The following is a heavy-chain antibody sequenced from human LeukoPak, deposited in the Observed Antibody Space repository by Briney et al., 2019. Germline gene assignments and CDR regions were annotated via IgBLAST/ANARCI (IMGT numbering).Heavy chain of an antibody. CDR1: GYTFTSYD. J-gene: IGHJ4*02. D-gene: IGHD6-25*01. CDR3: ARGRRLTGSGY. CDR2: MSPNSGNT. Sequence: ASVKVSCKASGYTFTSYDIYWLRQAPGQGPEWMGWMSPNSGNTGYAQKFQGRVTMTRNTSISTAYMELSSLRSEDTAVYYCARGRRLTGSGYWGQGTLVTVSS. V-gene: IGHV1-8*01.